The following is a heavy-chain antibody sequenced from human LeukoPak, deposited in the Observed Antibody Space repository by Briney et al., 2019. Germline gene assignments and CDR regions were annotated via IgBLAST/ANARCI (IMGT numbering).Heavy chain of an antibody. J-gene: IGHJ6*02. CDR3: AKAAGYCSGGSCYFHYYYYGMDV. Sequence: GGSLRLSCAASGFTFSSYAMSWVRQAPGKGLEWVSAISGSGGSTYYADSVKGRFTISRDNSKNTLYLQMNSLRAEDTAVYYCAKAAGYCSGGSCYFHYYYYGMDVWGQGTTVTVSS. V-gene: IGHV3-23*01. D-gene: IGHD2-15*01. CDR1: GFTFSSYA. CDR2: ISGSGGST.